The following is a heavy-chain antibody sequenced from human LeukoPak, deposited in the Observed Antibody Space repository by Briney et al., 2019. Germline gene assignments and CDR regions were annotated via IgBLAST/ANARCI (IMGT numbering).Heavy chain of an antibody. CDR3: ARLLWHYYYALDV. CDR2: ISRSSSSI. V-gene: IGHV3-48*01. CDR1: EFTFSRNS. Sequence: GGSLRLSCAASEFTFSRNSRNWVRQAPGKGRGGVSYISRSSSSIYYADSVKGRFTISRDNAKNSLYLQRNGLRAEDTAVYYCARLLWHYYYALDVWGQGTTVTVSS. J-gene: IGHJ6*02. D-gene: IGHD2-2*01.